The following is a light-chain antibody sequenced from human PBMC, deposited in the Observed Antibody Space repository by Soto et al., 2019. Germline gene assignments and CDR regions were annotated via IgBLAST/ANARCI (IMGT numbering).Light chain of an antibody. CDR2: WAS. J-gene: IGKJ4*01. Sequence: DIVMTQSPDSLAVSLGERATINCKSIQSVLHNSYNKNYLAWYQQKPGHPPKVLIYWASTRESVVPEQFSGSGSGTDYTLTISEQQAEDEAVYYCQQSYSSPLTFGGGTKEEIK. CDR1: QSVLHNSYNKNY. CDR3: QQSYSSPLT. V-gene: IGKV4-1*01.